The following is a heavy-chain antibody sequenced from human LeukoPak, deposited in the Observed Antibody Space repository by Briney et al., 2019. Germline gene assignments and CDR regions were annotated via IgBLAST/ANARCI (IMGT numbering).Heavy chain of an antibody. V-gene: IGHV3-21*01. J-gene: IGHJ6*03. D-gene: IGHD3-9*01. CDR3: ARDGRTRSILTGYYGLRRYSGHMDV. CDR2: ISSSSSYI. CDR1: GFTFSSYS. Sequence: PGGSLRFSCAASGFTFSSYSMNWVRQAPGKGLEWVSSISSSSSYIYYADSVKGRFTISRDNAKNSLYLQMNSLRAEDTAVYYCARDGRTRSILTGYYGLRRYSGHMDVWGKGTTVTISS.